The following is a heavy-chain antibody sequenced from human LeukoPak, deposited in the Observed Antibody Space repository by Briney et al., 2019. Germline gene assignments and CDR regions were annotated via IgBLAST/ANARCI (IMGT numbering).Heavy chain of an antibody. Sequence: PGGSLRLSCAASGSNFNHYGMYWVRQAPGKGLEWVSGIKWNGGSSTYAGSVKGRFTISRDNAKNSLYLQMNSLRAEDTAFYYCVRGIYYYDSSDYPSFDYWGQGTLVTVSS. D-gene: IGHD3-22*01. J-gene: IGHJ4*02. CDR3: VRGIYYYDSSDYPSFDY. CDR1: GSNFNHYG. CDR2: IKWNGGSS. V-gene: IGHV3-20*04.